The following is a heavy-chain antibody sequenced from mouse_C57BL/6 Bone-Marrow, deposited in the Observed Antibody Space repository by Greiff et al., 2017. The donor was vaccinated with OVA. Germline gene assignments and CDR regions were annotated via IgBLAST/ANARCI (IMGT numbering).Heavy chain of an antibody. CDR3: ASQIYYYGSSYEDYAMDY. J-gene: IGHJ4*01. V-gene: IGHV1-64*01. CDR2: IHPNSGST. CDR1: GYTFTSYW. D-gene: IGHD1-1*01. Sequence: QVQLKQPGAELVKPGASVKLSCKASGYTFTSYWMHWVKQRPGQGLEWIGMIHPNSGSTNYNEKFKSKATLTVDKSSSTAYMQLSSLTSEDSAVYYCASQIYYYGSSYEDYAMDYWGQGTSVTVSS.